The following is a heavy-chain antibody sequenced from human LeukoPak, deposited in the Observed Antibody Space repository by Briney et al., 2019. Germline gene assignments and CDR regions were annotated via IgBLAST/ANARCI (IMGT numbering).Heavy chain of an antibody. CDR1: GFTFSSYG. CDR3: AADFDWLLFH. CDR2: IRYDGSNK. J-gene: IGHJ4*02. D-gene: IGHD3-9*01. V-gene: IGHV3-30*02. Sequence: GGSLRLSCAASGFTFSSYGMHWVRQAPGKGLEWVAFIRYDGSNKYYADSVKGRFTISRDNSKNTLYLQMNSLRAEDTAVYYCAADFDWLLFHWGQGTLVTVSS.